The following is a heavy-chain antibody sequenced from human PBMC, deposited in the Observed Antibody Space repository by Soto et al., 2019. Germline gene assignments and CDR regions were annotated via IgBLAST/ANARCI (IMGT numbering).Heavy chain of an antibody. J-gene: IGHJ6*02. D-gene: IGHD3-22*01. Sequence: QVQLVESGGGVVQPGRSLRLSCAASGFTFRSYGMQWVRQAPDKGLEWVAVIRYDGSNKYYADSVKGRFTISRDNSKNTLYLQMNSLRAEDTAVYYCARDTSPYYLAMDVWGQGTTVTVSS. CDR2: IRYDGSNK. CDR1: GFTFRSYG. CDR3: ARDTSPYYLAMDV. V-gene: IGHV3-33*01.